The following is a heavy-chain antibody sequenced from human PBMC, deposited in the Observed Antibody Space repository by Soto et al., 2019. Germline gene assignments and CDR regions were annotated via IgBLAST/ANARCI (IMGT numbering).Heavy chain of an antibody. V-gene: IGHV3-30*18. CDR1: GFTFSTYC. D-gene: IGHD1-1*01. Sequence: QVQLVESGGGVVQTGRSLRLSCAASGFTFSTYCMHWVRQAPGKGLEWVAVISYDGVNKYYADSVKGRFTISRDNSKNTLYLQMNSLRAEDTAVYYCAKSVYNWNDGFFDYWGQGTLVTVSS. CDR3: AKSVYNWNDGFFDY. CDR2: ISYDGVNK. J-gene: IGHJ4*02.